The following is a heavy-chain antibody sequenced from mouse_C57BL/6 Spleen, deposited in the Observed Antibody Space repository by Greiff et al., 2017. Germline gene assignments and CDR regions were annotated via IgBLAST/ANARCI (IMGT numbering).Heavy chain of an antibody. V-gene: IGHV5-15*01. Sequence: EVKVVESGGGLVQPGGSLKLSCAASGFTFSDYGMAWVRQAPRKGPEWVAFISNLAYSIYYADTLTGRFTISRENAKNTLYLEMSSLRSEDTAMYYCARHGPYAMDYWGQGTSVTVSS. CDR2: ISNLAYSI. CDR3: ARHGPYAMDY. CDR1: GFTFSDYG. J-gene: IGHJ4*01.